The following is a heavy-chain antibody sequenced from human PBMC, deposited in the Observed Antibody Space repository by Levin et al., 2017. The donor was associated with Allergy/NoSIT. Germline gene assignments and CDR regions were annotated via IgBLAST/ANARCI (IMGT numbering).Heavy chain of an antibody. V-gene: IGHV3-21*01. Sequence: GESLKISCAASGFTFSNYAMNWVRQAPGKGLEWVSSISTSSSYTYYADSVKGRFTISRDNAKNSLDLQMNSLRAEDTAVYYCARSRRISSSWYYFDYWGQGTLVTVSS. CDR2: ISTSSSYT. D-gene: IGHD6-13*01. CDR3: ARSRRISSSWYYFDY. CDR1: GFTFSNYA. J-gene: IGHJ4*02.